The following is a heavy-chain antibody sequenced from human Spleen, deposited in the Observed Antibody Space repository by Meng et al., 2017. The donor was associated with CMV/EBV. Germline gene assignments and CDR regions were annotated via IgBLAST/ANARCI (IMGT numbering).Heavy chain of an antibody. CDR3: ARDLEYSSGWYGYYYYYGMDV. V-gene: IGHV3-66*03. D-gene: IGHD6-19*01. Sequence: GGSLRLSCAASGFTVSDNYMSWVRQAPGKGLLYYADSVKGRFTISRDNSKNTLYLQMNNLRPEDTAVYYCARDLEYSSGWYGYYYYYGMDVWGQGTTVTVSS. J-gene: IGHJ6*02. CDR1: GFTVSDNY.